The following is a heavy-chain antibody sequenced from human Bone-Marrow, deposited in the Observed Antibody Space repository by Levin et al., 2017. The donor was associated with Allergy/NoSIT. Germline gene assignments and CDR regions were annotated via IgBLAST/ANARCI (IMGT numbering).Heavy chain of an antibody. CDR2: IYSGGST. CDR3: VRGLRDHETSGYRYAMDV. CDR1: GFTISNNY. D-gene: IGHD3-22*01. Sequence: QAGGSLRLSCEASGFTISNNYMSWVRQAPGKGLEWVSVIYSGGSTYYADSVKGRFTISRDNSKNTLSLQMNSLRLEDTAVYYCVRGLRDHETSGYRYAMDVWGQGTTVTVSS. V-gene: IGHV3-53*01. J-gene: IGHJ6*02.